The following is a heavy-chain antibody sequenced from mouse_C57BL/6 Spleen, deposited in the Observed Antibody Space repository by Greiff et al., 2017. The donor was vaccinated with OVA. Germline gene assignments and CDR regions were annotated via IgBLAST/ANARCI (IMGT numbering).Heavy chain of an antibody. V-gene: IGHV1-18*01. CDR3: ARMRYYSPFAY. CDR1: GYTFTDYN. Sequence: VQLQQSGPELVKPGASVKIPCKASGYTFTDYNMDWVKQSHGKSLEWIGDINPNNGGTIYNQKFKGKATLTVDKSSSTAYMELRSLTSEDTAVYYCARMRYYSPFAYWGQGTLVTVSA. CDR2: INPNNGGT. D-gene: IGHD2-12*01. J-gene: IGHJ3*01.